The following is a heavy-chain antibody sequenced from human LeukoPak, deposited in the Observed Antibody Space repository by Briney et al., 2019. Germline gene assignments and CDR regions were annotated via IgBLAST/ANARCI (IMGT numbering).Heavy chain of an antibody. Sequence: PSETLSLTCTVSGYSISSGYYWGWIRQPPGKGLEWIGSIYYSGSTYYNPSLKSRVTISVDTSKNQFSLKLSSVTAADTAVYYCARSKTNYDFWSGYYSDGYFDLWGRGTLVTVSS. CDR1: GYSISSGYY. J-gene: IGHJ2*01. CDR3: ARSKTNYDFWSGYYSDGYFDL. CDR2: IYYSGST. D-gene: IGHD3-3*01. V-gene: IGHV4-38-2*02.